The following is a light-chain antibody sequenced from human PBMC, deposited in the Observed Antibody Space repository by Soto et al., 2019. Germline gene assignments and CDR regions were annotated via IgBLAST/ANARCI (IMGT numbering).Light chain of an antibody. V-gene: IGKV3-20*01. Sequence: EIVLTQSPGTLSLSPGERTTLSCRASQSISRYLAWYQQKPGQAPRLPMYGASIRTSGIPDRFSGSGSGTDFTLTISRLEPEDFAVYYCQQYVRSPWTFGQGTKVDIK. CDR1: QSISRY. J-gene: IGKJ1*01. CDR2: GAS. CDR3: QQYVRSPWT.